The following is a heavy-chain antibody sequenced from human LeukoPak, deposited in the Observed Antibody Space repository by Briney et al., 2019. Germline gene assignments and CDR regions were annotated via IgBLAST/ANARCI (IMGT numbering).Heavy chain of an antibody. CDR2: IWFDGSDR. CDR3: AREVPPVVKYHFDS. V-gene: IGHV3-33*01. J-gene: IGHJ4*02. Sequence: GGSLRLSCAASGFTFSSYGMHWVRQAPGQGLEWVAVIWFDGSDRYYADSVKGRFTITRDNSKSTLYPQMNSLSAEDTAVYYCAREVPPVVKYHFDSWGQGTLVTVSS. D-gene: IGHD3-22*01. CDR1: GFTFSSYG.